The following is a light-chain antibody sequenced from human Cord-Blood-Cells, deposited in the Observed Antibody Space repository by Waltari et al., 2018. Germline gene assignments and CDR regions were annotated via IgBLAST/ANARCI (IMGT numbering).Light chain of an antibody. CDR2: AAS. J-gene: IGKJ3*01. Sequence: TITCRASQSISSYLNWYQQKPGKAPKLLIYAASSLQSGVPSRFSGSGSGTDFTLTISSLHPEDFATYYCQQSYSTPFTFGPGTKVDIK. V-gene: IGKV1-39*01. CDR1: QSISSY. CDR3: QQSYSTPFT.